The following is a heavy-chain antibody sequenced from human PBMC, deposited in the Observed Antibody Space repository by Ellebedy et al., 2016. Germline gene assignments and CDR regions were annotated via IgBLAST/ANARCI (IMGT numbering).Heavy chain of an antibody. CDR1: GYTFTSYY. D-gene: IGHD3-3*01. CDR3: AKSGGISEWRLFHFDY. J-gene: IGHJ4*02. CDR2: INPSGGST. Sequence: ASVKVSXXASGYTFTSYYMHWVRQAPGQGLEWMGIINPSGGSTSYAQKFQGRVTMTRDTSTSTVYMELSSLSAEDTAVYYCAKSGGISEWRLFHFDYWGQGTLVTVSS. V-gene: IGHV1-46*01.